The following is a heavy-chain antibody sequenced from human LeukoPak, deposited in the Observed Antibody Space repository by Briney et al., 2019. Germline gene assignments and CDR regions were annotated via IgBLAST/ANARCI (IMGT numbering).Heavy chain of an antibody. Sequence: AGSLTLSCAASGFTFSNYWMSWVRQAPGKGLEWVANIKQDGSDKYYVDSVKGRFTISRDNAKNSLYLQMNSLRAEDTAVYYCARGRYWGQGTLVTVSS. D-gene: IGHD5-24*01. CDR2: IKQDGSDK. CDR1: GFTFSNYW. J-gene: IGHJ4*02. V-gene: IGHV3-7*01. CDR3: ARGRY.